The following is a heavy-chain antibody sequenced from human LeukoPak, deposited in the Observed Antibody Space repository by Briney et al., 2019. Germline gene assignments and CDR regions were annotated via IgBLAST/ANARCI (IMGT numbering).Heavy chain of an antibody. CDR2: IYHSGST. CDR1: GYSISSGYY. D-gene: IGHD5-24*01. J-gene: IGHJ4*02. V-gene: IGHV4-38-2*02. CDR3: ASTIH. Sequence: SETLSLTCTVSGYSISSGYYWGWIRQPPGKGLEWIRSIYHSGSTYYNPSLKSRVTISVDTSKNQFSLKLSSVTAADTAVYYCASTIHWGQGTLVTVSS.